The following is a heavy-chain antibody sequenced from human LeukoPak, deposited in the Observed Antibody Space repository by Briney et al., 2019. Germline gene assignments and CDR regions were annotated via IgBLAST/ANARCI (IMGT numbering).Heavy chain of an antibody. CDR2: VSGTSEYI. J-gene: IGHJ4*02. Sequence: GGSLRLSCAASGFSFSTYSMIWVRQAPGKGLEWVSSVSGTSEYIYYADSVKGRFTISRDNSKNTLYLQMNSLRAEDTAVYYRARDLAAAGFDYWGQGTLVTVSS. CDR1: GFSFSTYS. V-gene: IGHV3-21*04. CDR3: ARDLAAAGFDY. D-gene: IGHD6-13*01.